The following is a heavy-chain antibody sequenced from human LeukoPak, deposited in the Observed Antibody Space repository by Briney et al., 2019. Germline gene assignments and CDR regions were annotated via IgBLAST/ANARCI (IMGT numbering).Heavy chain of an antibody. J-gene: IGHJ5*02. CDR2: IYYSGST. D-gene: IGHD5-18*01. Sequence: PSETLSLTCTVSGGSISSYYWSWIRQPPGKGLEWIGYIYYSGSTNYNPSLKSRVTISVDTSKNQFSLKLSSVTAADTAVYYCARAGLLNWFGPWGQGTLVTVSS. CDR1: GGSISSYY. V-gene: IGHV4-59*01. CDR3: ARAGLLNWFGP.